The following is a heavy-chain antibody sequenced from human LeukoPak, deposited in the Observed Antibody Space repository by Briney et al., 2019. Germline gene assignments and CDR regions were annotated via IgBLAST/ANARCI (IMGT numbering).Heavy chain of an antibody. J-gene: IGHJ4*02. CDR3: ATDNSYGSGSYYT. V-gene: IGHV4-59*01. CDR1: GGSIRSYY. D-gene: IGHD3-10*01. Sequence: KTSETLSLTCTVSGGSIRSYYSNWIRQPPGKGLEWIGYIYYSGNTNYNPSLKSRVTISVDTSKNQFSLKLSSVTAADTAVYYCATDNSYGSGSYYTWGQGTLVTVSS. CDR2: IYYSGNT.